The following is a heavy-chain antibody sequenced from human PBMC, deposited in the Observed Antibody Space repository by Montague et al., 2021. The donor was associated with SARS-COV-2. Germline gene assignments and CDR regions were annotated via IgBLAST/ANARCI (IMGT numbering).Heavy chain of an antibody. Sequence: SLRLSSAASGFPFSYFEMNWVRQAPGKGLEWISYISGAGTTIYYADSVKGRFTISRDNAKNSLYLQMNSLRAEDTAVYYCARDLVVTDGISDYWGQGTLVTVSS. J-gene: IGHJ4*02. V-gene: IGHV3-48*03. CDR1: GFPFSYFE. D-gene: IGHD2-8*02. CDR2: ISGAGTTI. CDR3: ARDLVVTDGISDY.